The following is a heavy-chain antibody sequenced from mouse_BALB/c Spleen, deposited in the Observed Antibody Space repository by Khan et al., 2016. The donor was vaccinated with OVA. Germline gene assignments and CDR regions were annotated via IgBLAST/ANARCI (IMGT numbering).Heavy chain of an antibody. CDR3: ARYYGNYGWYFDV. CDR1: GFSLTSYG. CDR2: IWTGGST. Sequence: VKLLESGPGLVAPSQSLSITCTVSGFSLTSYGVHWVRQPPGKGLEWLGVIWTGGSTNYNSALMSRLSISKDNSKSQVFLKMNSLQTDDTAMYDCARYYGNYGWYFDVWGEGTTVTVSA. J-gene: IGHJ1*01. V-gene: IGHV2-9*02. D-gene: IGHD2-1*01.